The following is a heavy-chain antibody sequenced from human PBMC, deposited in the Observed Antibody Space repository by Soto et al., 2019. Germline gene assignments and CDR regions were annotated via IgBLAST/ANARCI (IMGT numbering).Heavy chain of an antibody. CDR3: AAATTWNFHFPY. Sequence: QAQLVESGGGVVQPGTSLRLSCAASGFTISTHGMHWVRQAPGKGLEWLANVWYDGSNKFYPESVKGRFSISKDNSNKTLYLQTSSLRAEDTAVYYCAAATTWNFHFPYWGQGTQVSVSS. CDR2: VWYDGSNK. V-gene: IGHV3-33*03. J-gene: IGHJ4*02. CDR1: GFTISTHG. D-gene: IGHD1-7*01.